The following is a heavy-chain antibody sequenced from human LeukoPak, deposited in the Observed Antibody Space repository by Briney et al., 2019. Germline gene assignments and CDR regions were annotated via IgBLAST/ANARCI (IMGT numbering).Heavy chain of an antibody. V-gene: IGHV1-18*01. J-gene: IGHJ4*02. CDR2: ISAYNGNT. CDR3: ARRVAVAGTGGHDY. D-gene: IGHD6-19*01. Sequence: GASVKVSCKASGYTFTSYGISWVRQAPGQGLEWMGWISAYNGNTNYAQKLQGRVTMTTDTSTSTAYMELRSLRSDDTAVYYCARRVAVAGTGGHDYWGQGTLVTVSS. CDR1: GYTFTSYG.